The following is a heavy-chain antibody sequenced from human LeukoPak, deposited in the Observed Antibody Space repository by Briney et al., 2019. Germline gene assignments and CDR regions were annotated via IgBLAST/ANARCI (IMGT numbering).Heavy chain of an antibody. J-gene: IGHJ6*03. V-gene: IGHV4-4*07. CDR3: AREISGTNYNPLGYMDV. Sequence: NPSETLSLTCTVSGGSISLYYWNWIRQPAGRGLEWIGRIFTSGITNYNPSLKSRVTMSVEKSKSQFSLALSSVTAADTAVYYCAREISGTNYNPLGYMDVWGKGTAVTVSS. CDR1: GGSISLYY. CDR2: IFTSGIT. D-gene: IGHD3-10*01.